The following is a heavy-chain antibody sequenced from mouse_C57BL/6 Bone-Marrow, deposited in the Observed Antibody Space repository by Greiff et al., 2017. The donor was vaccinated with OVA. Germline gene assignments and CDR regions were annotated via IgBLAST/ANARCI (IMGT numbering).Heavy chain of an antibody. D-gene: IGHD3-2*02. J-gene: IGHJ4*01. Sequence: VQRVESGPGLVAPSQSLSITCTVSGFSLTSYAISWVRQPPGKGLEWLGVIWTGGGTNYNSALKSRLSISKDNSKSQVFLKMNSLQTDDTARYYCARGLRLPIYYAMDYWGQGTSVTVSS. CDR3: ARGLRLPIYYAMDY. CDR2: IWTGGGT. V-gene: IGHV2-9-1*01. CDR1: GFSLTSYA.